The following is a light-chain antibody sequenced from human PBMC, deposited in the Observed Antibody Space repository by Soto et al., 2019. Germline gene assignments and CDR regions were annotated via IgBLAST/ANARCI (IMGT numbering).Light chain of an antibody. CDR1: SSNIGAGYD. CDR3: QSYDSSLSGYV. CDR2: ANN. V-gene: IGLV1-40*01. J-gene: IGLJ1*01. Sequence: QLVLTQPPSVSGAPGQRVTISCTGSSSNIGAGYDVHWYQQLLGTAPKLLIYANNNRPSGVPDRFSGSKSGTSASLAITGLQAGDEADYYCQSYDSSLSGYVFGTGTKLTVL.